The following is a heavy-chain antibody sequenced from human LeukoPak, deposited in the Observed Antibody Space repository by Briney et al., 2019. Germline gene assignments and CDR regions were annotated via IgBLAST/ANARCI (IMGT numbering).Heavy chain of an antibody. CDR1: GGTFSSYA. Sequence: GASVRVSCKASGGTFSSYAISWVRQAPGQGLEWMGGIIPIFGTANYAQKFQGRVTITADESTSTAYMELSSLRSEDTAVYYCASRLTETGFDYWGQGTLVTVSS. J-gene: IGHJ4*02. CDR2: IIPIFGTA. CDR3: ASRLTETGFDY. V-gene: IGHV1-69*13.